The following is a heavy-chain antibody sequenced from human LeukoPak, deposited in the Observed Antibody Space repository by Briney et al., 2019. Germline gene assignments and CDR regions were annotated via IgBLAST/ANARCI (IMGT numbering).Heavy chain of an antibody. CDR1: GFTFRRYC. Sequence: GCSLTLSCPASGFTFRRYCMNWVHQAPGKGLEWVSAISSTSTYIFYADPVKGRFTISRDNAKDSLYLQMNSLRAEDTAVYYCAELGITMIGGVWGKGTTVTISS. V-gene: IGHV3-21*01. J-gene: IGHJ6*04. CDR3: AELGITMIGGV. CDR2: ISSTSTYI. D-gene: IGHD3-10*02.